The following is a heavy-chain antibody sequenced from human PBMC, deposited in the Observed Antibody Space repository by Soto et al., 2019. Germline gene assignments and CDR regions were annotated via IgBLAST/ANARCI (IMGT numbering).Heavy chain of an antibody. Sequence: PSETLSLTCTVSGGSISSSSYYWGWIRQPPGKGLEWIGSIYYSGSAYYNPSLKSRVTISVDTSKNQFSLELRSVTAADTAVYYCARHFGGVEIVVGEIDYWGQGPLVPVSS. CDR1: GGSISSSSYY. CDR2: IYYSGSA. J-gene: IGHJ4*02. V-gene: IGHV4-39*01. CDR3: ARHFGGVEIVVGEIDY. D-gene: IGHD3-22*01.